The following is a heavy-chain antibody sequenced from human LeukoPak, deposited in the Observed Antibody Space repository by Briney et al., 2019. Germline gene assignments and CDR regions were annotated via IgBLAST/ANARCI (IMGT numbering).Heavy chain of an antibody. J-gene: IGHJ4*02. Sequence: ASVKVSCKASGYTFTGYYMHWVRQAPGQGLEWMGWINPNSGGTNYAQKLQGRVTMTRDTSISTAYMELSRLRSDDTAVYYCARFGGSSWYWDYWGQGTLVTVSS. CDR3: ARFGGSSWYWDY. CDR1: GYTFTGYY. V-gene: IGHV1-2*02. D-gene: IGHD6-13*01. CDR2: INPNSGGT.